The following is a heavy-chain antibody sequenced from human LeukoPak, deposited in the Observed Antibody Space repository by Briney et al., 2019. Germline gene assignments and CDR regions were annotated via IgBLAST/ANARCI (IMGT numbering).Heavy chain of an antibody. J-gene: IGHJ4*02. D-gene: IGHD6-13*01. V-gene: IGHV3-20*04. Sequence: GGSLRLSCAASGFTLDDYGMSWVRQAPGKGLEWFSGINWNGGSTGYADSVKGRFTISRDNAKNSLYLQMNSLRAEDTALYYCARDRGGEWQLADYWGQGTLVTVSS. CDR1: GFTLDDYG. CDR2: INWNGGST. CDR3: ARDRGGEWQLADY.